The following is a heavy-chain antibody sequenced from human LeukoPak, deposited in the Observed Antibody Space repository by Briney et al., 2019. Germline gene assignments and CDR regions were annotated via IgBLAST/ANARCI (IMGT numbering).Heavy chain of an antibody. D-gene: IGHD2-2*01. CDR1: GFTFSGSA. J-gene: IGHJ4*02. V-gene: IGHV3-73*01. CDR3: TRRIWGYCSSTSCPIFDY. CDR2: IRSKANSYAT. Sequence: GGSLRLSCAASGFTFSGSAMHWVRQASGKGLEWVARIRSKANSYATAYAASVKGRFTISRDDSKNTAYLQMNSLKTEDTAVYYCTRRIWGYCSSTSCPIFDYWGQGTLVTVSS.